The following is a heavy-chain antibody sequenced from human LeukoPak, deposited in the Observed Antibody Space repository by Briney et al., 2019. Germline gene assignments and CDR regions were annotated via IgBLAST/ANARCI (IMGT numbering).Heavy chain of an antibody. CDR2: IYSSGST. V-gene: IGHV4-4*07. CDR1: TGSISSYY. D-gene: IGHD3-10*01. J-gene: IGHJ5*02. Sequence: PSETLSLTCTVSTGSISSYYCSWLRQPAGKGLEYIGRIYSSGSTSYSPSLKSRVTMSVDTSKNQFSLKLTSVTAADTAVYYCARGDIIRGDYNWFDPWGQGILVTVSS. CDR3: ARGDIIRGDYNWFDP.